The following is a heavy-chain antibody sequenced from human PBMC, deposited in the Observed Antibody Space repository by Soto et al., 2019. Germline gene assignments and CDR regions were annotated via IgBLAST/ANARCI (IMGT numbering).Heavy chain of an antibody. CDR3: AGGDCVGGTCYSLAGSFYYYMDV. J-gene: IGHJ6*03. D-gene: IGHD2-15*01. CDR2: INSDGSVS. V-gene: IGHV3-74*02. Sequence: EVQLVESGGGLVQPGGSLRLSCAASGFTFSNYWMYWVRQAPGKGLEWVSRINSDGSVSSYADSVKGRLTISRDNVKNTLYLQMDSLRAEDTAVYYCAGGDCVGGTCYSLAGSFYYYMDVGGKGTTVTVFS. CDR1: GFTFSNYW.